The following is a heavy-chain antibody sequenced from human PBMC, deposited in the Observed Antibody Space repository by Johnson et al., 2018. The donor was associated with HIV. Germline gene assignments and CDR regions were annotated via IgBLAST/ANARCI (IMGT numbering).Heavy chain of an antibody. J-gene: IGHJ3*02. CDR1: GFTFSSYA. CDR3: AKPGAAARDAFDI. CDR2: IWYDGSNK. D-gene: IGHD6-13*01. Sequence: QVQLVESGGGVVQPGRSLRLSCAASGFTFSSYAMHWVRQAPGKGLEWVAVIWYDGSNKYFADSVKGRFTISRDNSKNTLYLQMSSLRAEDTAVYYCAKPGAAARDAFDIWGQGTMVTVSS. V-gene: IGHV3-33*06.